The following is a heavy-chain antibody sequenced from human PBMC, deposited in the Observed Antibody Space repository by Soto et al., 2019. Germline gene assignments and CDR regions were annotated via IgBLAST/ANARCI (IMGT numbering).Heavy chain of an antibody. CDR3: ARRMAAANYYYYGMDV. J-gene: IGHJ6*02. D-gene: IGHD6-13*01. CDR2: IYPGDSDT. Sequence: PGESLKISCKGSGYSFTSYWIGWVRQMPGKGLEWMGIIYPGDSDTRYSPSFQGQVTISADKSISTAYLQWSSLKAPDTAMYYCARRMAAANYYYYGMDVWGQGTTVTVSS. CDR1: GYSFTSYW. V-gene: IGHV5-51*01.